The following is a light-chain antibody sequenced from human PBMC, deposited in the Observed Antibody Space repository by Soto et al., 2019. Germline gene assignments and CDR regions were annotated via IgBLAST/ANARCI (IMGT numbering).Light chain of an antibody. J-gene: IGKJ4*01. Sequence: EIVLTQSPATLSLSPGERATLSCRASQSARNDLVWYHQKPGQAPRVLIYSASNRATGIPARFSGSGSGTDFNLTISSLEPEDFAVYYCQQRTNWPPTFGGGTKVEMK. CDR3: QQRTNWPPT. V-gene: IGKV3-11*01. CDR2: SAS. CDR1: QSARND.